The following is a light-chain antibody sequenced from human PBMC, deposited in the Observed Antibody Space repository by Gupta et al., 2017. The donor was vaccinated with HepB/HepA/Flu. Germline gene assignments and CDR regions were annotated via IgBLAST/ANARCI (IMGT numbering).Light chain of an antibody. CDR3: QAWDSSTAV. Sequence: YELTQPLSVCVSPGQPDQMTCSGDKLGDKYACWYQQKPGQSPVLVIYQDSKRPSGIPERFSGSNSGNTATLTISGTQAMDEADYYCQAWDSSTAVFGGGTKLTVL. J-gene: IGLJ2*01. CDR2: QDS. CDR1: KLGDKY. V-gene: IGLV3-1*01.